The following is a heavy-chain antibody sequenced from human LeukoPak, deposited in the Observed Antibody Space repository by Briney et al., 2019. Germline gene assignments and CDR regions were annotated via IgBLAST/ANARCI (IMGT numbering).Heavy chain of an antibody. Sequence: SQTLSLTCTVSGGSISSGSYYWSWIPQPAGKGLEWVVRIYTSGSTNYNPSLKSRVTISVDTSKTQFSLKLSSVTAADTAVYYCAGDGFGEFLESGGMDVWGQGTTVTVSS. CDR1: GGSISSGSYY. CDR3: AGDGFGEFLESGGMDV. J-gene: IGHJ6*02. V-gene: IGHV4-61*02. CDR2: IYTSGST. D-gene: IGHD3-10*01.